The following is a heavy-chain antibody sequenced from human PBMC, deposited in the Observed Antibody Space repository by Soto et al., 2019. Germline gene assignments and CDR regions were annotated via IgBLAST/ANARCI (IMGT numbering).Heavy chain of an antibody. Sequence: GESLKISCKGSGYSFTSYWIGWVRQMPGKGLEWMGIIYPGDSDTRYSPSFQGQVTISADKSISTAYLQWSSLKASDTAMYYCASPAYSSSLAPGGMDVWGQGTTVTVSS. CDR3: ASPAYSSSLAPGGMDV. V-gene: IGHV5-51*01. CDR1: GYSFTSYW. J-gene: IGHJ6*02. D-gene: IGHD6-6*01. CDR2: IYPGDSDT.